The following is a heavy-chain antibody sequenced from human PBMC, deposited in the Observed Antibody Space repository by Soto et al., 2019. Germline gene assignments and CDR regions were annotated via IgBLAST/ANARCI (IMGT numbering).Heavy chain of an antibody. V-gene: IGHV1-2*02. CDR1: GYTFTGYY. CDR3: ARQGMWGAYYFDH. D-gene: IGHD3-16*01. CDR2: INPNSGGT. Sequence: ASVKVSCKASGYTFTGYYMHWVRQAPRQGLEWMGWINPNSGGTNFAQKFQGRLTISADKSISTAYLQWSSLEASDTAIYYCARQGMWGAYYFDHWGQGTLVTVSS. J-gene: IGHJ4*02.